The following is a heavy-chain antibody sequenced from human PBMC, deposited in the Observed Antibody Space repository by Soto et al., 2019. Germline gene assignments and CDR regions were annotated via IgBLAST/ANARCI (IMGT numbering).Heavy chain of an antibody. CDR1: GYTFTSYD. CDR3: ARGVKYGAYSRWFDP. Sequence: QVQLVQSGAEVKKPGASVKVSSKPSGYTFTSYDINWVRQATGQGLEYLGWMNPNSGNTGYVQKFQGRVTMTRDTSISTAYMELSSLRSEDTAVYFCARGVKYGAYSRWFDPWGQGTLVPVSS. V-gene: IGHV1-8*01. D-gene: IGHD4-17*01. J-gene: IGHJ5*02. CDR2: MNPNSGNT.